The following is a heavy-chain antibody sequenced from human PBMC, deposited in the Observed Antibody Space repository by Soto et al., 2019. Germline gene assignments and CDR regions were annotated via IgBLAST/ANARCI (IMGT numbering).Heavy chain of an antibody. Sequence: QVQLVQSGAEVKKPGASVKVSCKASGYTFTNFGISWVRQAPGQGLEWMGWISAYNGNTNYAQNLQGRDTMTADQYPRTDYLELRGVWYDDTAEYYSARGMTSIGYRGHVTLVTVSS. CDR2: ISAYNGNT. CDR1: GYTFTNFG. V-gene: IGHV1-18*01. J-gene: IGHJ4*01. CDR3: ARGMTSIGY.